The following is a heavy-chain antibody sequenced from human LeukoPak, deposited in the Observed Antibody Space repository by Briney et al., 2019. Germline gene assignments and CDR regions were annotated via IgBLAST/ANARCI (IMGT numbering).Heavy chain of an antibody. CDR1: GGSISSYY. CDR3: ARDRRYYDDFYGMDV. CDR2: IYYSGST. D-gene: IGHD3-22*01. V-gene: IGHV4-59*01. J-gene: IGHJ6*02. Sequence: SETLSLTCTVSGGSISSYYWSWIRQPPGKGLEWIGYIYYSGSTNYNPSLKSRVTISVDTSKNQFSLKLSSVTAADMAVYYCARDRRYYDDFYGMDVWGQGTTVTVSS.